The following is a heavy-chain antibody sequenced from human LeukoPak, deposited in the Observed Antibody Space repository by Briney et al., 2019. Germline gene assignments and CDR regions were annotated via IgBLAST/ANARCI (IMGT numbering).Heavy chain of an antibody. CDR3: AKDFALLCSGGSCYSSYWDY. D-gene: IGHD2-15*01. CDR2: IRYDGSNK. J-gene: IGHJ4*02. V-gene: IGHV3-30*02. Sequence: PGGSLRLSCAASGFTFSSYWMSWVRQAPGKGLEWVAFIRYDGSNKYYADSVKGRFTISRDNSKNTLYLQMNSLRAEDTAVYYCAKDFALLCSGGSCYSSYWDYWGQGTLVTVSS. CDR1: GFTFSSYW.